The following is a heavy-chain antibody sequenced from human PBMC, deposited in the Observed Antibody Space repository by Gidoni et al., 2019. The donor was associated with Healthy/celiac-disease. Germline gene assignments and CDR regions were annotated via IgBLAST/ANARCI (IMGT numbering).Heavy chain of an antibody. D-gene: IGHD2-15*01. CDR3: TRDQNAWWELSDDRNFQH. Sequence: EVQLVESGGGLVQPGRSLRLSCTASGFTFGDYAMSWFRQAPGKGLEWVGFIRSKAYGGTTEYAASVKGRFTISRDDSKSIAYLQMNSLKTEDTAVYYCTRDQNAWWELSDDRNFQHWGQGTLVTVSS. J-gene: IGHJ1*01. CDR2: IRSKAYGGTT. CDR1: GFTFGDYA. V-gene: IGHV3-49*03.